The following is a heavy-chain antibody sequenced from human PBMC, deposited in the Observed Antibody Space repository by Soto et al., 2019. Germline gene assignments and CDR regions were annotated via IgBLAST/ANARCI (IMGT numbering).Heavy chain of an antibody. J-gene: IGHJ4*02. Sequence: ASVKVYCKASGYTFTGYYMHLVRQAPGQGLEWMGWINPNSGGTNYAQKFQGWVTMTRDTSISTAYMELSRLRSDDTAVYYCARGSDILTGYYIRVFDYWGQGTLVTVSS. CDR1: GYTFTGYY. CDR2: INPNSGGT. V-gene: IGHV1-2*04. CDR3: ARGSDILTGYYIRVFDY. D-gene: IGHD3-9*01.